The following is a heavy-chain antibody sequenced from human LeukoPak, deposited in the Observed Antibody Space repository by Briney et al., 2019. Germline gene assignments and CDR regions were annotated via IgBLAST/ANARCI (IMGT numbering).Heavy chain of an antibody. Sequence: SETLSLTCAVYGGSFSGYYWSWIRQPPGKGLEWIGEINHSGSTNYNPSLKSRVTISVDTSKNQFSLKLSSVTAADTAVYYCARVRGWKYFDYWGQGTLVTVSS. CDR2: INHSGST. J-gene: IGHJ4*02. CDR1: GGSFSGYY. CDR3: ARVRGWKYFDY. V-gene: IGHV4-34*01. D-gene: IGHD1-1*01.